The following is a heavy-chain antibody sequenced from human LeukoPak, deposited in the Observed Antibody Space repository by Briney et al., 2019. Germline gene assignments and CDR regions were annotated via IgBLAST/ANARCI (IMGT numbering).Heavy chain of an antibody. CDR2: INHSGST. CDR3: ARRGIRYFAPGEFDY. J-gene: IGHJ4*02. Sequence: GSLRLSCAASGFTFSSYEMNWVRQAPGKGLEWIGEINHSGSTNYNPSLKSRVTISVDTSKNQFSLKLSSVTAADTAVYYCARRGIRYFAPGEFDYWGQGTLVTVSS. D-gene: IGHD3-9*01. CDR1: GFTFSSYE. V-gene: IGHV4-34*01.